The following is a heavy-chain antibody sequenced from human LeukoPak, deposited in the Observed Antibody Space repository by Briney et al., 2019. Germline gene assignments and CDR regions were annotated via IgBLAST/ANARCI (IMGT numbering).Heavy chain of an antibody. CDR2: IIPMLGRS. Sequence: SVKVSCKASGGSFSSYGISWVRQAPGQGLEWMGGIIPMLGRSNYAQKFQGRVTISTDEPTSTAYMEMSSLRSEDTAVYYCAREDHTANNWFDPWGQGTLVTVSS. V-gene: IGHV1-69*05. J-gene: IGHJ5*02. CDR1: GGSFSSYG. D-gene: IGHD5-18*01. CDR3: AREDHTANNWFDP.